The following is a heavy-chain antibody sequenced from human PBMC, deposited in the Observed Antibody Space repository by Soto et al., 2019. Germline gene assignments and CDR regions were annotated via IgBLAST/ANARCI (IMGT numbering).Heavy chain of an antibody. V-gene: IGHV3-23*01. CDR2: ISGSGGST. CDR1: GFTFSSYA. CDR3: ATQGYCSGGSCYVAPIDY. J-gene: IGHJ4*02. Sequence: PGGSLRLSWAASGFTFSSYAMSWVRQAPGKGLEWVSAISGSGGSTYYADSVKGRFTISRDNSKNTLYLQMNSLRAEDTAVYYCATQGYCSGGSCYVAPIDYWGQGTLVTVSS. D-gene: IGHD2-15*01.